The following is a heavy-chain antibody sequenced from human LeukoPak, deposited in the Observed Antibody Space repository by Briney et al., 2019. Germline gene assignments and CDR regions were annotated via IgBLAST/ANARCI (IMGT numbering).Heavy chain of an antibody. CDR3: VRDHRWGFDN. D-gene: IGHD7-27*01. Sequence: GGSLRLSCVASGYTFSSYSMNWIRQAPGKGLEWVSYITIGSTSIFYADSVKGRFTISRDDAKNSLYLQMNSLRDEDTPVYYCVRDHRWGFDNWGQGTLVTVSS. J-gene: IGHJ4*02. CDR1: GYTFSSYS. V-gene: IGHV3-48*02. CDR2: ITIGSTSI.